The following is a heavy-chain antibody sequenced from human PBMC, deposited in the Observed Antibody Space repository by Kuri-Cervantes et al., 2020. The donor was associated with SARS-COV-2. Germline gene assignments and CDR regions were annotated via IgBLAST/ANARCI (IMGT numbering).Heavy chain of an antibody. Sequence: SGLTLVKPTQTLTLTCSFSGFLLTTSGMCVAWIRQPSGKPREWLARIDWDDDKYYKTSLNTRLSISKDTSKDQVVLTMSNMDRVDTATYYCARSLPRVPRYCSRTSCALVYYYYMDVWGKGTTVTVSS. D-gene: IGHD2-2*01. V-gene: IGHV2-70*11. J-gene: IGHJ6*03. CDR1: GFLLTTSGMC. CDR3: ARSLPRVPRYCSRTSCALVYYYYMDV. CDR2: IDWDDDK.